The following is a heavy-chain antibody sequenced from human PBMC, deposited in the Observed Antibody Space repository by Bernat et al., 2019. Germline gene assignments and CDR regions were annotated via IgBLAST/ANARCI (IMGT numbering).Heavy chain of an antibody. CDR1: GFTVSSNY. J-gene: IGHJ6*02. CDR2: IYSGGST. V-gene: IGHV3-66*01. Sequence: EVQLVESGGGLVQPGGSLRLSCAASGFTVSSNYMSWVRQAPGKGLEWVSVIYSGGSTYYADSVKGRFTISRDNSKNTLYLQMNSLRAEDTAVYYCAREGYSYGRTYYYYGMDVWGQGTTVTVSS. D-gene: IGHD5-18*01. CDR3: AREGYSYGRTYYYYGMDV.